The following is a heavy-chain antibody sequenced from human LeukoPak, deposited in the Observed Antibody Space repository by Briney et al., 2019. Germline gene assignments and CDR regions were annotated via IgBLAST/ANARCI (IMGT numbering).Heavy chain of an antibody. D-gene: IGHD1-14*01. J-gene: IGHJ1*01. CDR2: ITGSGGTT. V-gene: IGHV3-23*01. CDR1: GFTFTSYA. Sequence: GGSLRLSCAASGFTFTSYAMSWVRQAPGKGLEWVSAITGSGGTTYYADSVKGRFTISRDNSENTLYLQMNSLRAEDTAVYYCATLFSTTWRFFQHWGQGTLVTVSS. CDR3: ATLFSTTWRFFQH.